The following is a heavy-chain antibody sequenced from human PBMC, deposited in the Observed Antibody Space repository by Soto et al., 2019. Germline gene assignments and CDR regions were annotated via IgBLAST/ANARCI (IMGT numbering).Heavy chain of an antibody. J-gene: IGHJ6*02. CDR3: AIVQSSGFWSGYGQSSIYGMDV. V-gene: IGHV3-21*01. Sequence: GGSLRLSCAASGFTFSSYSMNWVRQAPGKGLEWVSSISSSSSYIYYADSVKGRFTISRDNAKNSLYLQMNSLRAEDTAVYYCAIVQSSGFWSGYGQSSIYGMDVWGQGTTVTVSS. CDR1: GFTFSSYS. D-gene: IGHD3-3*01. CDR2: ISSSSSYI.